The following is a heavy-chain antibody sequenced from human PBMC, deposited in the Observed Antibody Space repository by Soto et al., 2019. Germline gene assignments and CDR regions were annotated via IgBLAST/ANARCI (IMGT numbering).Heavy chain of an antibody. V-gene: IGHV3-30*03. D-gene: IGHD3-3*01. CDR1: GFTFSSYG. CDR3: ARDGRSNDFWSGYLTGYYYYMDV. Sequence: GSLRLSCAASGFTFSSYGMHWVRQAPGKGLEWMAVISYDGSNKYYADSVKGRFTISRDNSKNTLYLQMNSLRAEDTAVYYCARDGRSNDFWSGYLTGYYYYMDVWGKGTTVTVSS. J-gene: IGHJ6*03. CDR2: ISYDGSNK.